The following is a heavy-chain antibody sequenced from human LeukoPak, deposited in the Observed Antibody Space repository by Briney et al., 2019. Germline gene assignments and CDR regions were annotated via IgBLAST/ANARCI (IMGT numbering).Heavy chain of an antibody. CDR2: ISYDGSNK. V-gene: IGHV3-30-3*01. Sequence: QSGGSLRLSCAASGFTFSSYAMHWVRQAPGKGLEWVAVISYDGSNKYYADSVKGRFTISGDNSKNTLYLQMNSLRAEDTAVYYCARPPRYFDWLLPFDYWGQGTLVTVSS. CDR3: ARPPRYFDWLLPFDY. J-gene: IGHJ4*02. CDR1: GFTFSSYA. D-gene: IGHD3-9*01.